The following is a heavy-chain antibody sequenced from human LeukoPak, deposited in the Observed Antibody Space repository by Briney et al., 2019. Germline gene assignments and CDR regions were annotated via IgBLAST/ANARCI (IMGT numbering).Heavy chain of an antibody. D-gene: IGHD3-22*01. CDR2: ILYDGTMQ. V-gene: IGHV3-30*04. Sequence: GGSLRLSCAASGFTFSSYALHWVRQAPGKGLEWVGVILYDGTMQHYADSVKGRFIISRDNSRNTLYLQMNTLKPEDTAVYYCARDPRGPTGYDSSARDSFDYWGQGTLVTVSS. CDR1: GFTFSSYA. J-gene: IGHJ4*02. CDR3: ARDPRGPTGYDSSARDSFDY.